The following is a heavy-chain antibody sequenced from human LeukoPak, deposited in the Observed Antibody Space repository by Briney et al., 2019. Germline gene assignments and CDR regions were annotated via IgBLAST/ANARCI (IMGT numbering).Heavy chain of an antibody. CDR1: GFTFDDYA. J-gene: IGHJ4*02. Sequence: GGSLRLSCAASGFTFDDYAMHWVRQAPGKGLEWVSGISWNSGSIGYADPVKGRFTISRDNAKNSLYLQMNSLRAEDTALYYCAKDYTAMVRGPDYWGQGTLVTVSS. V-gene: IGHV3-9*01. D-gene: IGHD5-18*01. CDR3: AKDYTAMVRGPDY. CDR2: ISWNSGSI.